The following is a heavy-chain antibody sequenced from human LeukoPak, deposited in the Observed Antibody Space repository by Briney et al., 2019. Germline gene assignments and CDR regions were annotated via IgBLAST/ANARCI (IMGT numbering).Heavy chain of an antibody. CDR2: INPSGGST. CDR3: AKDVSPGLVIMVRGPIFLS. Sequence: ASVKVSCKASGYTFTSYYMHWVRQAPGQGLEWMGIINPSGGSTSYAQKFQGRVTMTRDTSTSTVYMELSSLRSEDTAVYYCAKDVSPGLVIMVRGPIFLSWGQGTLVTVSS. CDR1: GYTFTSYY. J-gene: IGHJ4*02. V-gene: IGHV1-46*01. D-gene: IGHD3-10*01.